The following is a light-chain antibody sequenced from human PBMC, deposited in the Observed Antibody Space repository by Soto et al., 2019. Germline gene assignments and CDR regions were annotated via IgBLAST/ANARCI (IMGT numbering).Light chain of an antibody. J-gene: IGLJ1*01. Sequence: SALSPPSSVCGSPGQSISISCTGTISDIGGYDYVSWYQQRPGKAPKLIIYEVRYRPSGVSNRFSGSKSGKTASLTISGLQAEDEADYYCCSYTRTSNHYFFGSGTKVTVL. CDR3: CSYTRTSNHYF. CDR1: ISDIGGYDY. CDR2: EVR. V-gene: IGLV2-14*01.